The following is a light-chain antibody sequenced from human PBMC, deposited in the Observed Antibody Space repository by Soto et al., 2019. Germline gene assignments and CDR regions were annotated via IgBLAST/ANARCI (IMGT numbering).Light chain of an antibody. Sequence: EIVLTQSPVTLSLSPGERATLSCRASQSVRTYLAWYQFKPGQAPRLLIYGASRRASGVPARFSGSGSGTDFTLTISSLEPEDFALYYCQQRNTWPPITFGQGTRLEIK. CDR1: QSVRTY. J-gene: IGKJ5*01. V-gene: IGKV3-11*01. CDR2: GAS. CDR3: QQRNTWPPIT.